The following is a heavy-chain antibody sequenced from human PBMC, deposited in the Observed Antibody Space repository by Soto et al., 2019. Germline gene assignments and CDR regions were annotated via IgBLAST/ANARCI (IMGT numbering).Heavy chain of an antibody. J-gene: IGHJ4*02. D-gene: IGHD6-19*01. Sequence: GGALRLSCAASGFTFSTYGMHWVRQAPGKGLEWVAVISYDGSNKYYADSVKGRFTISRDNAKNSLYLQMNSLRAQDTAVYDCARDLSIAVSGIDYWGQGTLVTVSS. CDR2: ISYDGSNK. V-gene: IGHV3-30*03. CDR1: GFTFSTYG. CDR3: ARDLSIAVSGIDY.